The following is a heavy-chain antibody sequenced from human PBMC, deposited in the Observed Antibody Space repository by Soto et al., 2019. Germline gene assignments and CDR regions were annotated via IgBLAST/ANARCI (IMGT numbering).Heavy chain of an antibody. J-gene: IGHJ4*02. CDR1: GGSISSGGYY. D-gene: IGHD3-10*01. CDR2: IYYSGST. V-gene: IGHV4-30-4*01. Sequence: QVQLQESGPGLVKPSQTLSLTCTVSGGSISSGGYYWSWIRQPPGKGLEWIGYIYYSGSTYYNPSLQSRITISVDTSKNQYSLKPSSVTAANTAEYDCACLPTVRGVIVPDYWGQGTLVTVSS. CDR3: ACLPTVRGVIVPDY.